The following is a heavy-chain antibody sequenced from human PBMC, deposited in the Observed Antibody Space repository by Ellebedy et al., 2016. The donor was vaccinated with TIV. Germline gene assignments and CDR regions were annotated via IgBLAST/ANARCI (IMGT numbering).Heavy chain of an antibody. Sequence: SETLSLTXSVSNYSLSDINYYWGWIRQPPGRGLEWIGSFSNNGITYYNPSLKSRLTVTGDTSKNQFSLKLSSVTAADTAVYYCARAVGYSVDYWGQGTLVTVSS. V-gene: IGHV4-39*07. CDR1: NYSLSDINYY. D-gene: IGHD5-12*01. CDR3: ARAVGYSVDY. J-gene: IGHJ4*02. CDR2: FSNNGIT.